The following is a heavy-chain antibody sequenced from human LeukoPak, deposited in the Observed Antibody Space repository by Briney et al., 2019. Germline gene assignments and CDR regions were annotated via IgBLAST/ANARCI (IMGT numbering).Heavy chain of an antibody. CDR1: GYTFTGYY. CDR3: ARGLLRYFDWLPTYYYGMDV. D-gene: IGHD3-9*01. Sequence: ASVKVSCKASGYTFTGYYMHWVRQAPGQGLEWMGWMNPNSGNTGYAQKFQGRVTMTRNTSISTAYMELSSLRSEDTAVYYCARGLLRYFDWLPTYYYGMDVWGQGTTVTVSS. V-gene: IGHV1-8*02. J-gene: IGHJ6*02. CDR2: MNPNSGNT.